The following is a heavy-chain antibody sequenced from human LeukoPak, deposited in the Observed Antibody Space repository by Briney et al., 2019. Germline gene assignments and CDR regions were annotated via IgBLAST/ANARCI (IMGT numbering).Heavy chain of an antibody. CDR2: IIPILGIA. V-gene: IGHV1-69*04. J-gene: IGHJ3*02. CDR3: ARVLTTVTPDAFDI. Sequence: SVKVSCKASGGTFSSYAISWVRQAPEQGLEWMGRIIPILGIANYAQKFQGRVTITADKSTSTAYMELSSLRSEDTAVYYCARVLTTVTPDAFDIWGQGTMVTVSS. D-gene: IGHD4-17*01. CDR1: GGTFSSYA.